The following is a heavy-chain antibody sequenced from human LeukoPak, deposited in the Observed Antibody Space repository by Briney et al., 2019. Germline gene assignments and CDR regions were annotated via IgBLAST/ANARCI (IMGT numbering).Heavy chain of an antibody. CDR2: IGPTGTDR. Sequence: GGSLRLSCAASGFTFSSCGFNWVRQAPGKGLEWVSSIGPTGTDRYYADSVRGRFTISRDNAKNSMYLQMDSLRDEDKAVYYCATETIGRHYDYWGQGTRLTVSS. D-gene: IGHD1-14*01. J-gene: IGHJ4*02. V-gene: IGHV3-21*01. CDR1: GFTFSSCG. CDR3: ATETIGRHYDY.